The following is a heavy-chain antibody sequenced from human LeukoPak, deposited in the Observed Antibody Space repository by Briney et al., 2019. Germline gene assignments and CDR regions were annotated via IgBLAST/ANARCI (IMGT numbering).Heavy chain of an antibody. CDR1: GYSISIAYY. Sequence: SETLSLTCAVSGYSISIAYYWGWIRQPPGKGLEWIGRIFRGGSTSYNPSLMSRLTMSMDTSKNQFSLQLTSVTAADTAVYHCARYDSRGSGSTQLEYWGQGILVTISS. D-gene: IGHD3-3*01. CDR2: IFRGGST. CDR3: ARYDSRGSGSTQLEY. J-gene: IGHJ4*02. V-gene: IGHV4-38-2*01.